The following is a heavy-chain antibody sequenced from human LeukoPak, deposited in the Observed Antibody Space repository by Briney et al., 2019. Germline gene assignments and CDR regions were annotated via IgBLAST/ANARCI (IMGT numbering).Heavy chain of an antibody. CDR2: ISYDGSNK. CDR3: ARDPWDAAGFDY. CDR1: GFTFSSYA. Sequence: GGSLRLPCAASGFTFSSYAMHWVRQAPGKGLEWVAVISYDGSNKYYADSVKGRFTISRDNSKNTLYLQMNSLRAEDTAVYYCARDPWDAAGFDYWGQGTLVTVSS. D-gene: IGHD6-13*01. V-gene: IGHV3-30*01. J-gene: IGHJ4*02.